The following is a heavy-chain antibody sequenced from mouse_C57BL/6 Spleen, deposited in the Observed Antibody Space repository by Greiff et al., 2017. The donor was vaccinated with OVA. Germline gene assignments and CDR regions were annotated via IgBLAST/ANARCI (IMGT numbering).Heavy chain of an antibody. CDR3: ARGDGYYFWYFDV. CDR2: INYDGSST. D-gene: IGHD2-3*01. Sequence: DVKLVESEGGLVQPGSSMKLSCTASGFTFSDYYMAWVRQVPEKGLEWVANINYDGSSTYYLDSLKSRFIISRDNAKNILYLQMSSLKSEDTATYYCARGDGYYFWYFDVWGTGTTVTVSS. CDR1: GFTFSDYY. J-gene: IGHJ1*03. V-gene: IGHV5-16*01.